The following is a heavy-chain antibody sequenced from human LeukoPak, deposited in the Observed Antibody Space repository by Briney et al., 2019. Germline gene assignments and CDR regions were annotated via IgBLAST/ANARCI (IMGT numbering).Heavy chain of an antibody. CDR3: ARVEEGYGSGRRENYYYYYMDV. Sequence: PSETLSLTCAVYGGSFSGYYWSGIRQPPGKGREWIGEINHSGSTNYNPSLKSRVTISVDTSKNQFSLKLNSVTAADTAVYYCARVEEGYGSGRRENYYYYYMDVWGKGTTVTISS. CDR2: INHSGST. V-gene: IGHV4-34*01. J-gene: IGHJ6*03. D-gene: IGHD3-10*01. CDR1: GGSFSGYY.